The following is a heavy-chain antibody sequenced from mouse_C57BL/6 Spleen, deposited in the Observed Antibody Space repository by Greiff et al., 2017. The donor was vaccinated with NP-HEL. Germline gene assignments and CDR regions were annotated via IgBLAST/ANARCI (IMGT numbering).Heavy chain of an antibody. V-gene: IGHV1-26*01. Sequence: VQLQQSGPELVKPGASVKISCKASGYTFTDYYMNWVKQSHGKSLEWIGDLNPNNGGTSYNQKFKGKATLTVDKSSSTAYMELRSLTSEDSAVYYCARQSFPYAMDYWGQGTSVTVSS. CDR1: GYTFTDYY. CDR3: ARQSFPYAMDY. J-gene: IGHJ4*01. CDR2: LNPNNGGT.